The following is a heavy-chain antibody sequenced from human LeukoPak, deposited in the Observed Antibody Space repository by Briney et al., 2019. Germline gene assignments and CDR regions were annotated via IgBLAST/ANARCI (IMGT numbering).Heavy chain of an antibody. V-gene: IGHV3-7*01. CDR2: IKQDGSEK. D-gene: IGHD3-3*01. J-gene: IGHJ6*02. CDR3: ARAKGWNYYYGMDV. Sequence: PGGSLRLSCAASGFTFSSCWMSWVRQAPGKGLEWVANIKQDGSEKYYVDSVKGRFTISRDNAKNSLYLQMNSLRAEDTAVYYCARAKGWNYYYGMDVWGQGTTVTVSS. CDR1: GFTFSSCW.